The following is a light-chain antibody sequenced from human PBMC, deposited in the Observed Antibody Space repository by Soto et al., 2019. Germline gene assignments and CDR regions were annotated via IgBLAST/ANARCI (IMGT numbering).Light chain of an antibody. CDR1: QSVSSN. CDR3: QEYNNWTPLT. V-gene: IGKV3-15*01. Sequence: EIVMTQSPATLSVSPGERATLSSRASQSVSSNLAWYQQKPGQSPRLLIYGPSTRATGIPARFSGSGSGTQFTLTISSLQSEDGAVYYCQEYNNWTPLTFGGGPKVEI. CDR2: GPS. J-gene: IGKJ4*02.